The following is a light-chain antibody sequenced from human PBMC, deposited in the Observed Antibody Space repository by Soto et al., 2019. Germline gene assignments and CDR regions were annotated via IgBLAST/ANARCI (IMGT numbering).Light chain of an antibody. Sequence: EVVLTQSPATLSVSPGERATLSCRASQSISSDLVWYQQKPGQAPRLLIYGASTRATGIPARFSGSVSGTEFTLTISSLQSEDFAVYYCQQYNNWPPFTFGQGTKLEIK. CDR3: QQYNNWPPFT. V-gene: IGKV3-15*01. CDR2: GAS. CDR1: QSISSD. J-gene: IGKJ2*01.